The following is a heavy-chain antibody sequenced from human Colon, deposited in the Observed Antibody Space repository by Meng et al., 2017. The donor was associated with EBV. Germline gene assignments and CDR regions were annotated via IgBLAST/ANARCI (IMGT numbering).Heavy chain of an antibody. J-gene: IGHJ4*02. CDR1: GGPSSNFY. CDR3: ARAWGYCSSGSCRTG. CDR2: MNQSGST. D-gene: IGHD2-15*01. V-gene: IGHV4-34*01. Sequence: QVMLQQWGAGLLKPSETLSPTCAVYGGPSSNFYWSWIRQPPGKGLEWIGEMNQSGSTNYNPSLKSRVTISVDASKNQFSLKLSSMTAADTAVYYCARAWGYCSSGSCRTGWGQGTLVTVSS.